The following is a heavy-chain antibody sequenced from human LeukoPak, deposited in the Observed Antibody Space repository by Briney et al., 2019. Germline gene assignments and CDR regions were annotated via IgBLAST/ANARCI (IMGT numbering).Heavy chain of an antibody. CDR2: ISGSGGTT. D-gene: IGHD7-27*01. J-gene: IGHJ4*02. CDR1: GFTFSTYV. Sequence: GGSLRLSCAASGFTFSTYVMTWVRQAPGKGLEWVSEISGSGGTTYYADSVEGRFTISRDNSKNTVSLQMNSLRAEDTAVYYCAKENWELVYWGQGTLVTVSS. V-gene: IGHV3-23*01. CDR3: AKENWELVY.